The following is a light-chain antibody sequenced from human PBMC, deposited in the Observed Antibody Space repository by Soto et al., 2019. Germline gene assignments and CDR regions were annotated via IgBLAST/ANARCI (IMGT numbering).Light chain of an antibody. Sequence: QAVVTQEPSLTVSPGGTVTLTCGSSTGAVTSGHYPYWIQQKPGQAPRTLIYDTSNKHSWTPARFSGSLLGGKAALTLSGAQPEDEAEYYCLLSYSGARYWVFGGGTKLTVL. V-gene: IGLV7-46*01. J-gene: IGLJ3*02. CDR2: DTS. CDR3: LLSYSGARYWV. CDR1: TGAVTSGHY.